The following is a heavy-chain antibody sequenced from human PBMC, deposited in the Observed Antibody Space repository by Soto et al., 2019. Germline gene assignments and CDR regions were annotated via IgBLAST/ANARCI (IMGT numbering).Heavy chain of an antibody. CDR2: TYFRSKWYN. Sequence: PSQTLSLTCAISGDSVSSNTASWNWIRQSPSRGLEWLGRTYFRSKWYNDYAVSVKSRIIINPDTSNNQFSLQLNSVTPEDTAVYFCAKGDNLGPKTGYPFVPWGQGIILTVSS. D-gene: IGHD6-25*01. CDR1: GDSVSSNTAS. V-gene: IGHV6-1*01. CDR3: AKGDNLGPKTGYPFVP. J-gene: IGHJ5*02.